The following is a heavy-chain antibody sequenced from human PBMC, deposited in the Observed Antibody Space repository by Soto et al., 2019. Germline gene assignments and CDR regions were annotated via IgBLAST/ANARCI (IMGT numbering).Heavy chain of an antibody. J-gene: IGHJ4*02. CDR2: ISGYNGNT. Sequence: QVQVVQSGAEVKKPGASVKDSCKASDYTFSNYGISWMRQAPGQQIEWMGWISGYNGNTKYAQDVQGRVTMTTDTSTSTVYMELRSLRSDDTAVYYCARDADPRNCTGGGCYRPKFDYWGQGTLVTVSS. D-gene: IGHD2-15*01. CDR3: ARDADPRNCTGGGCYRPKFDY. V-gene: IGHV1-18*01. CDR1: DYTFSNYG.